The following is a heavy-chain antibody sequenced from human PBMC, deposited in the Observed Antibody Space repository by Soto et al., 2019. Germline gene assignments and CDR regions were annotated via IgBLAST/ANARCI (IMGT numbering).Heavy chain of an antibody. CDR1: AFTFKNYA. D-gene: IGHD3-3*01. CDR2: IDVTGGSA. V-gene: IGHV3-23*01. J-gene: IGHJ4*02. CDR3: AKQFLAYYDFWSGHQDGSYFDY. Sequence: PGGSLRLSCAASAFTFKNYAMTWVRQVPGQGLEWVSSIDVTGGSATYADFVKGRFTISRDNSRDTLSLQMNSLRVEDTATYYCAKQFLAYYDFWSGHQDGSYFDYWGQGIQVTVSS.